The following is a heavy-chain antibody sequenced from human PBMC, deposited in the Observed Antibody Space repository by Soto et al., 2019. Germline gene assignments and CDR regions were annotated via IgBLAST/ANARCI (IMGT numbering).Heavy chain of an antibody. V-gene: IGHV3-53*01. CDR2: IYSGGST. CDR1: GFTVSSNY. J-gene: IGHJ4*02. CDR3: ARDPPYDILTGYSVN. Sequence: EVQLVESGGGLIQPGGSLRLSCAASGFTVSSNYMSWVRQAAGKGLEWVSVIYSGGSTYYADSVKGRFTISRDNSKNTLYLQMNSLRAEDTAVYYCARDPPYDILTGYSVNWGQGTLVTVSS. D-gene: IGHD3-9*01.